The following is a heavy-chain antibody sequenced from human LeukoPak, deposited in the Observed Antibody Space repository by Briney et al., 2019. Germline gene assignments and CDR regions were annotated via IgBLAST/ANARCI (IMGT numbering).Heavy chain of an antibody. V-gene: IGHV3-23*01. CDR1: GFTFSSYG. D-gene: IGHD2-21*01. CDR2: ISSGVNT. Sequence: GGSLRLSCAASGFTFSSYGMSWVRQAPGKGLEWVSAISSGVNTYYADSVKGRFTISRDNSKNSLYLQMNSLRAEDTAVYYCAKERGGEFDYWGQGTLVTVSS. CDR3: AKERGGEFDY. J-gene: IGHJ4*02.